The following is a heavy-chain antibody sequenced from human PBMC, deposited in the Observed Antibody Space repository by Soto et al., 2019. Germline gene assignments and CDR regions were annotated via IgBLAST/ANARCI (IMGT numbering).Heavy chain of an antibody. CDR2: ISSSSSYI. CDR3: AREGDPGYGDYRFYYFDY. J-gene: IGHJ4*02. D-gene: IGHD4-17*01. Sequence: PGGSLRLSCAASGFTFSSYSMNWVRQAPGKGLEWVSSISSSSSYIYYADSVKGRFTISRDNAKNSLYLQMNSLRAEDTAVYYCAREGDPGYGDYRFYYFDYWGQGTLVTVSS. V-gene: IGHV3-21*01. CDR1: GFTFSSYS.